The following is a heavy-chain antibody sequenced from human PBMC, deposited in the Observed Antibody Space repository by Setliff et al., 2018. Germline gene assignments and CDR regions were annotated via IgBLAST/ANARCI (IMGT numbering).Heavy chain of an antibody. CDR2: IWYDGNNK. V-gene: IGHV3-33*01. CDR3: VRGEMFSTSPRAD. J-gene: IGHJ4*02. D-gene: IGHD2-2*01. Sequence: GGSLRLSCVASGFTFKNYGMHWVRQAPGKGLEWVAVIWYDGNNKDHADSVKGRSTISRDNSKNTLYLQMDSLRVEDTAVYYCVRGEMFSTSPRADWGQGTQVTVSS. CDR1: GFTFKNYG.